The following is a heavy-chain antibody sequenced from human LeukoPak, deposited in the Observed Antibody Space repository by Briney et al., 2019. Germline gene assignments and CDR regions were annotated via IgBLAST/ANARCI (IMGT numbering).Heavy chain of an antibody. V-gene: IGHV3-23*01. J-gene: IGHJ4*02. CDR2: ILGSGGST. CDR3: AKWGDYDVLTGYYVPDY. Sequence: GASLRLSCAASGFTFSNYAMSWVRQAPGKGLEWVSAILGSGGSTYYADSVTGRFTVSRDNSKSTLYLQINSLRAEDTALYYCAKWGDYDVLTGYYVPDYWGQGPLVTVSS. D-gene: IGHD3-9*01. CDR1: GFTFSNYA.